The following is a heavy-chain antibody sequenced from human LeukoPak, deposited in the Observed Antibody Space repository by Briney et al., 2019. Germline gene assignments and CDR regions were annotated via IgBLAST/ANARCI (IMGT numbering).Heavy chain of an antibody. CDR2: VYRDAP. J-gene: IGHJ4*02. CDR1: GFTLSSYW. CDR3: VRGNTGYGNFDQ. V-gene: IGHV3-74*01. D-gene: IGHD5-12*01. Sequence: GGSLRLSCVTSGFTLSSYWMHWVRQGPGKGRVRVSRVYRDAPNYADSVKGRFTISRDNAQNTLYLQMNSLRAEDTAVYYCVRGNTGYGNFDQWGQGTLVTVSS.